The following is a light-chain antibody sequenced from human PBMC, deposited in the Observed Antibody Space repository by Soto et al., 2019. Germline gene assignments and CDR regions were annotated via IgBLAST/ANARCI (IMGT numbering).Light chain of an antibody. CDR1: SSDVGGYNY. Sequence: QSALTQPRSVSGSPGQSVTISCTGTSSDVGGYNYVSWYQQHPGKAPKLMIYDVSKRPSGVPDRFSGPKSGNTASLTISGLQAEDEADYYCCSYAGSDYVFGTGTKVTVL. CDR2: DVS. V-gene: IGLV2-11*01. CDR3: CSYAGSDYV. J-gene: IGLJ1*01.